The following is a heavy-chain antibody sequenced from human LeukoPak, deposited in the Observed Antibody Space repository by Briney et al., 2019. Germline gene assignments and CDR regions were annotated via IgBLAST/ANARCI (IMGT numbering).Heavy chain of an antibody. V-gene: IGHV4-38-2*02. CDR1: DYSISSGYY. D-gene: IGHD3-22*01. CDR2: IYHSGNT. CDR3: ASRPDTYYYDSSGYYPDY. Sequence: SETLSLTCTVSDYSISSGYYWGWVRQPWIRQPPVKELEWIGSIYHSGNTYYNPSLKSRVTISVDTSKNQFSLKLSSVTAADTAVYYCASRPDTYYYDSSGYYPDYWGQGTLVTVSS. J-gene: IGHJ4*02.